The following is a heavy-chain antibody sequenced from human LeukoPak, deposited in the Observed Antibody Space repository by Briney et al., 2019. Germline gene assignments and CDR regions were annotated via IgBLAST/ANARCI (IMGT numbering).Heavy chain of an antibody. D-gene: IGHD1-26*01. CDR3: ARSGSYRGYFDY. CDR1: GGSISSSY. J-gene: IGHJ4*02. V-gene: IGHV4-59*12. CDR2: IYYSVST. Sequence: SETLSLTCTVSGGSISSSYWSWIRQPPGKGLEWIGYIYYSVSTNYNPSLKSRVTISVDTSKNQVSLKLSSVTAADTAVYYCARSGSYRGYFDYWGQGTLVTVPS.